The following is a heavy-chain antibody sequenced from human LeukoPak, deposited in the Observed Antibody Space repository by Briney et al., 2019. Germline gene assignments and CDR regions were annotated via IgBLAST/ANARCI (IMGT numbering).Heavy chain of an antibody. V-gene: IGHV4-4*07. J-gene: IGHJ4*02. Sequence: PSETLSLTCTVSGGSISSYYWSWIRQPAGKGLEWIGRIYTSGSTNYNPSLKSRVTMSVDTSKNQFSLKLSSVTAADTAVYYRAREPRYYYDSSGYLDYWGQGTLVTVSS. CDR1: GGSISSYY. D-gene: IGHD3-22*01. CDR2: IYTSGST. CDR3: AREPRYYYDSSGYLDY.